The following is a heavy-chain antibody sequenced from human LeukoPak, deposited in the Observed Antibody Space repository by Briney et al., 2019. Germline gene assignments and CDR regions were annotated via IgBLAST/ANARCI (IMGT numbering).Heavy chain of an antibody. J-gene: IGHJ3*01. CDR1: GYTFTSYY. Sequence: ASVKVSCKASGYTFTSYYMHWVRQAPGQGLEWMGIINPSGGSTSYAQKFQGRVTMTRDTSTSTVYMELRSLRSDDTAVYYCARSGARYYDYNWGNYRQKDAFDVWGQGTFVTVSS. CDR2: INPSGGST. CDR3: ARSGARYYDYNWGNYRQKDAFDV. D-gene: IGHD3-16*02. V-gene: IGHV1-46*01.